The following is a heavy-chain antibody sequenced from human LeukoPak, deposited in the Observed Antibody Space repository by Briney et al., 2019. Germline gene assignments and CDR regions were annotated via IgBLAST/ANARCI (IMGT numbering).Heavy chain of an antibody. V-gene: IGHV3-23*01. CDR1: GFTFSSYA. J-gene: IGHJ6*02. CDR2: IYRGGST. CDR3: AKAEVVPAAIYYYYYGMDV. D-gene: IGHD2-2*01. Sequence: GGSLRLSCAASGFTFSSYAMSWVRQAPGKGLEWVSIIYRGGSTYFADSVKGRFAVSRDNSKNTLFLQMNSLRAEDTAVYYCAKAEVVPAAIYYYYYGMDVWGQGTTVTVSS.